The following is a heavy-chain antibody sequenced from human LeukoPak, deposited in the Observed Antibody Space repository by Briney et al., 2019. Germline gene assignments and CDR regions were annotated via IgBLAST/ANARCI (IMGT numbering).Heavy chain of an antibody. CDR1: GFTFSSYG. CDR2: IRYDGANQ. D-gene: IGHD2-2*01. Sequence: GGSLRLSCAASGFTFSSYGMYWVRQAPGKGLEWVAFIRYDGANQYYSDSVKGRFTISRDNSKNTLYLQMNSLRAEDTAVYYCAKDLELVVPAAPPDYWGQGTLVTVSS. CDR3: AKDLELVVPAAPPDY. V-gene: IGHV3-30*02. J-gene: IGHJ4*02.